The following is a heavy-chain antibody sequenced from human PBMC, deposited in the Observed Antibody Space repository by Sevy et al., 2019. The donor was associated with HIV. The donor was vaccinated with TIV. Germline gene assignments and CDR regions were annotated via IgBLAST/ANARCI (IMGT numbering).Heavy chain of an antibody. V-gene: IGHV3-7*01. CDR2: IRPDGSDK. J-gene: IGHJ5*02. Sequence: GGSLRLSCEASGFTFSPYWMTWVRQAPGKGLEWVANIRPDGSDKYYVDSVKGRFTISRDNAKNSLYLQMNSLRADDTAMYYCAREVGLDRWGQGALVTVSS. CDR1: GFTFSPYW. D-gene: IGHD1-26*01. CDR3: AREVGLDR.